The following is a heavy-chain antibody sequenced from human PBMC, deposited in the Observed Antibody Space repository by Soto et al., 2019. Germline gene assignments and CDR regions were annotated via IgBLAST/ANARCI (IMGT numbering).Heavy chain of an antibody. CDR3: ARVLRSHSGSLILDY. CDR2: ISSSSSYI. V-gene: IGHV3-21*01. J-gene: IGHJ4*02. CDR1: GFTFSSYS. D-gene: IGHD1-26*01. Sequence: GGSLRLSCAASGFTFSSYSMNWVRQAPGKGLEWVSSISSSSSYIYYADSVEGRFTISRDNAKNSLYLQMNSLRAEDTAVYYCARVLRSHSGSLILDYWGQGTLVTVSS.